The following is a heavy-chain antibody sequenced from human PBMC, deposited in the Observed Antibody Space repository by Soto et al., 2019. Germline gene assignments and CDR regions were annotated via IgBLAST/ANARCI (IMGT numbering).Heavy chain of an antibody. D-gene: IGHD3-9*01. Sequence: SETLSLTCTVSGGSISPYYWSWIRQPPGKGLEWIGYIYYRGNTNYNPSFKSRITISVDTSKNQFSLRLSSVTAADTAVYYCARHPGYYDVLTGYSTYYFDSWGQGTLVTVSS. V-gene: IGHV4-59*08. CDR1: GGSISPYY. J-gene: IGHJ4*02. CDR3: ARHPGYYDVLTGYSTYYFDS. CDR2: IYYRGNT.